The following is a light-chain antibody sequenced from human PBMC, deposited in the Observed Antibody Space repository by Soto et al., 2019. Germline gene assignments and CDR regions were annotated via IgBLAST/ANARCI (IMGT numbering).Light chain of an antibody. CDR1: SSDVGSYNR. J-gene: IGLJ1*01. CDR3: SSFTSSSTYV. CDR2: DVS. V-gene: IGLV2-18*02. Sequence: QSVLTQPPSVSGPPGQSVTISCTGTSSDVGSYNRVSWYQQPPGTAPKLMIYDVSNRPSAVPDRFSGSKSGNTASPTISGLQPEDEADYYCSSFTSSSTYVFGTGTKVT.